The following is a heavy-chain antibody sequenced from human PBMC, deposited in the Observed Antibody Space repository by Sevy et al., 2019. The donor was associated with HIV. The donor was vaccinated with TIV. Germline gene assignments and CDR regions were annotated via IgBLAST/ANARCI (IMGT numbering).Heavy chain of an antibody. V-gene: IGHV3-30-3*01. D-gene: IGHD6-6*01. CDR1: GFTFNSYA. CDR3: ARAFAPIKIRPATKGMDV. J-gene: IGHJ6*02. Sequence: GGSLRLSCAASGFTFNSYAIHWVRQAPGKGLDWVALISYDGSNEYYANSVKGRFTMSRDDSKNTLYLQINSLRTEDPGVYYCARAFAPIKIRPATKGMDVWGQGTPVTVSS. CDR2: ISYDGSNE.